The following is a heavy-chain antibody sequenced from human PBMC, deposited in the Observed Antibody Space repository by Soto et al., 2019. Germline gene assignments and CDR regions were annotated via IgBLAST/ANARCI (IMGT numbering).Heavy chain of an antibody. V-gene: IGHV4-59*12. CDR1: GGSISSYY. D-gene: IGHD3-10*01. Sequence: SETLSLTCTVSGGSISSYYLSWIRQPPGKGLEWIGYIYYSGSTNFNPSLKSRVTISVDTSKNQFSLKLSSVTAADTAVYYCAGDYYGSGRDYYGMDVWGQGTTVTVSS. CDR3: AGDYYGSGRDYYGMDV. J-gene: IGHJ6*02. CDR2: IYYSGST.